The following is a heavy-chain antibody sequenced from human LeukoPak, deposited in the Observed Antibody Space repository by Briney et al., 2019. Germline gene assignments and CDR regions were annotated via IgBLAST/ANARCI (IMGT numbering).Heavy chain of an antibody. V-gene: IGHV3-30-3*02. D-gene: IGHD5-24*01. Sequence: GGSLRLSCAASGFTFSSYAMHWVRQAPGKGLEWVAVISYDGSNKYYADSVKGRFTISRDNSKNTLYLQMNSQRAEDTAVYYCAKNRDVYRGSALDLWGQGTMVTVSS. CDR3: AKNRDVYRGSALDL. J-gene: IGHJ3*01. CDR2: ISYDGSNK. CDR1: GFTFSSYA.